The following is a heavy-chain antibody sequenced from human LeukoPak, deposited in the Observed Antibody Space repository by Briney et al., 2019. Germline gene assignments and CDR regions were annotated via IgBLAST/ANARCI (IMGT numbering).Heavy chain of an antibody. CDR1: GFTFSSYA. Sequence: PGRSLRLSCAASGFTFSSYAMHWVRQAPGKGLEWVAVISYDGSNKYYADSVKGRFTISRDNSKNTLYLQVNSLRAEDTAVYYCARDRSHWFDPWGQGTLVTVSS. J-gene: IGHJ5*02. CDR2: ISYDGSNK. CDR3: ARDRSHWFDP. V-gene: IGHV3-30-3*01.